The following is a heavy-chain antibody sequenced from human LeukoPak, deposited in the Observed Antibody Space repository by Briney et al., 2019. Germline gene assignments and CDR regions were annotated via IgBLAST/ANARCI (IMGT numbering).Heavy chain of an antibody. D-gene: IGHD5-24*01. CDR2: INPNSGGT. CDR1: GCTFTGYY. J-gene: IGHJ6*03. CDR3: ASGIWGDGYNWNYYMDV. V-gene: IGHV1-2*02. Sequence: ASVKVSCKASGCTFTGYYMHWVRQAPGQGLEWMGWINPNSGGTNYAQKFQGRVTMTRDTSISTAYMELSSLRSEDTAVYYCASGIWGDGYNWNYYMDVWGKGTTVTISS.